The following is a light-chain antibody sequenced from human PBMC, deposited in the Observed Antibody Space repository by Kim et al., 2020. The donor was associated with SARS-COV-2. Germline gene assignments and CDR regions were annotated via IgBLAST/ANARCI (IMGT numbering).Light chain of an antibody. CDR2: GKY. Sequence: SSELTQDPAVSVALGQTVRITCQGDSLRNYYATWYQQRPGQAPVLVLYGKYNRPSGIPDRFSGSASGNTASLPITGAQAEDEADYYCNSRDSSGDHVVFG. J-gene: IGLJ3*02. CDR1: SLRNYY. V-gene: IGLV3-19*01. CDR3: NSRDSSGDHVV.